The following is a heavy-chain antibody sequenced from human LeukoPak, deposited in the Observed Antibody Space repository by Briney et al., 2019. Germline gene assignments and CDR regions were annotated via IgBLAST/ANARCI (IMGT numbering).Heavy chain of an antibody. J-gene: IGHJ3*02. CDR2: IIPIFGTA. CDR1: GGTFSSYA. CDR3: AGDPPSWIGAFDI. Sequence: SVKVSCKASGGTFSSYAISWVRQAPGQGLEWMGGIIPIFGTANYAQKFQGRVTITADESTSTAYMELSSLRSEDTAVYYCAGDPPSWIGAFDIWGQGTMVTVSS. D-gene: IGHD2-2*03. V-gene: IGHV1-69*13.